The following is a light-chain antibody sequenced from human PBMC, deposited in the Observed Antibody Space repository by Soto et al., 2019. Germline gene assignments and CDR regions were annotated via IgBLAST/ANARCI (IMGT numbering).Light chain of an antibody. Sequence: EIVMTQSPATLSVSPGERATLSCRASQSVSSNLAWYQQKPGQAPRLLIYGASYRATGIPARFSGSRSGPEFTLTINSLQSEDFAIYYCQRYNNWPLTFGGGTKVDIK. CDR1: QSVSSN. J-gene: IGKJ4*01. CDR2: GAS. V-gene: IGKV3D-15*01. CDR3: QRYNNWPLT.